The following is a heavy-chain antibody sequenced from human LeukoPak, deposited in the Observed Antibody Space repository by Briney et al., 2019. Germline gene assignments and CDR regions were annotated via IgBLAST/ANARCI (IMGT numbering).Heavy chain of an antibody. Sequence: PGRSLRLSCAASGFTFGSYGMHWVRQAPGKGLEWVAVIWYDGSNKFYADSVKGRFTISRDNSKHTLYLQVNSLRAEDTAVYYCAKERELYSSSWSSSDYWGQGTLVTVSS. D-gene: IGHD6-13*01. J-gene: IGHJ4*02. CDR2: IWYDGSNK. CDR1: GFTFGSYG. V-gene: IGHV3-33*06. CDR3: AKERELYSSSWSSSDY.